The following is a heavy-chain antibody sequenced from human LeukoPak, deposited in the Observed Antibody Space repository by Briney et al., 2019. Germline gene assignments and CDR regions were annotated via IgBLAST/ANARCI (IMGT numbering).Heavy chain of an antibody. CDR1: GYTFTGYY. Sequence: ASVTVSCKASGYTFTGYYFHWVRQAPGQGLEWMGWINPNTAGTNYAQKFLGGVTLTWDTSISTAYMELNRLTSDDTAVYYCATSAGDYRAGHYYYMGVWGKGTPVTVSS. V-gene: IGHV1-2*02. CDR3: ATSAGDYRAGHYYYMGV. D-gene: IGHD4-11*01. J-gene: IGHJ6*03. CDR2: INPNTAGT.